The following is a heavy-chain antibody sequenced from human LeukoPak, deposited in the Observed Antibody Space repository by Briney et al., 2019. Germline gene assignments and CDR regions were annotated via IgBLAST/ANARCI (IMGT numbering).Heavy chain of an antibody. CDR1: GFTFSSYS. V-gene: IGHV3-21*01. J-gene: IGHJ5*02. CDR2: ISSSICDT. D-gene: IGHD3-10*01. Sequence: PGGSLRLSCAASGFTFSSYSMNWVRQAPWKGLEWVSSISSSICDTYYADSVNGRFTISRDNAKNSLYLQMNSLRAEDTAVYYCARKGVSAFFDPWGQGTLVTVSS. CDR3: ARKGVSAFFDP.